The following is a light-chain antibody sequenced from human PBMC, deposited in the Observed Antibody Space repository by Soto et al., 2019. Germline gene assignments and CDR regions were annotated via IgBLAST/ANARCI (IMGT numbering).Light chain of an antibody. J-gene: IGKJ4*01. V-gene: IGKV3-15*01. CDR3: QQYNNWPLT. CDR1: QNSNNN. Sequence: EIVMTQSPATLYVSPGERATLSCRASQNSNNNLAWYQQKPGQGPRLLIYGASSRATGIPASFSGSGSGIGFTLTISSLQSEDFAIYYCQQYNNWPLTFGGGTKVEIK. CDR2: GAS.